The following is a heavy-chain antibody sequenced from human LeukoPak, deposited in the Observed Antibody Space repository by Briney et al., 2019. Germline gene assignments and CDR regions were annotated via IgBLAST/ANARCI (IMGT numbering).Heavy chain of an antibody. CDR2: MNPNSGNT. D-gene: IGHD3-3*01. CDR1: GYTFTSYD. V-gene: IGHV1-8*01. J-gene: IGHJ3*02. CDR3: ARGGGDYDFWSGYYSGRAFDI. Sequence: ASVKVSCKASGYTFTSYDINWVRQATGPGLEWMGWMNPNSGNTGYAQKFQGRVTMTRNTSISTAYMELSSLRSEDTAVYYCARGGGDYDFWSGYYSGRAFDIWGQGTMVTVSS.